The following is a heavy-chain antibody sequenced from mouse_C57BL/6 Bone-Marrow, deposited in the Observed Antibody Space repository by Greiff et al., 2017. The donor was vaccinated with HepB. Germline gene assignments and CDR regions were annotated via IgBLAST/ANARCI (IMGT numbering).Heavy chain of an antibody. D-gene: IGHD1-1*01. J-gene: IGHJ4*01. CDR3: ARDRAVVAPYYYAMDY. V-gene: IGHV1-22*01. CDR2: INPNNGGT. Sequence: VQLQQSGPELVKPGASVKMSCKASGYTFTDYNMHWVKQSHGKSLEWIGYINPNNGGTSYNQKFKGKATLTVNKSSSTAYMELRSLTSEDSAVYYCARDRAVVAPYYYAMDYWGQGTSVTVSS. CDR1: GYTFTDYN.